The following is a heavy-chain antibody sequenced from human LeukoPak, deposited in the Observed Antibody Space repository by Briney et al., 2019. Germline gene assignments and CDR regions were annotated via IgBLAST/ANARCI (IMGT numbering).Heavy chain of an antibody. CDR1: GFTFSDYY. CDR2: ISSSGSTI. V-gene: IGHV3-11*01. J-gene: IGHJ4*02. Sequence: GGSLRLSCAASGFTFSDYYMSWIRQAPGKGLEWVSYISSSGSTIYYADSVKGRFTISRDNAKNSLYLQMNSLRAEDTAVYYCVRVCSKNGDYSFDYWGQGTLVTVSS. CDR3: VRVCSKNGDYSFDY. D-gene: IGHD4-17*01.